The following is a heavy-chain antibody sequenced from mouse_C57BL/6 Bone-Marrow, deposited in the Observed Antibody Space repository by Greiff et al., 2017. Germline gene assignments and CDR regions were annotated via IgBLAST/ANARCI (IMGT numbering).Heavy chain of an antibody. CDR2: ISDGGSYP. V-gene: IGHV5-4*01. CDR1: GFTFSSYA. Sequence: EVHGVESGGGLVKPGGSLKLSCAASGFTFSSYAMSWVRQTPEKRLEWVATISDGGSYPYYPDNVKGRFTLSRDHAKNNLYLQLSHLKSEDTAMYYCARDGDTQAWFAYWGQGTLVTVSA. D-gene: IGHD3-2*01. J-gene: IGHJ3*01. CDR3: ARDGDTQAWFAY.